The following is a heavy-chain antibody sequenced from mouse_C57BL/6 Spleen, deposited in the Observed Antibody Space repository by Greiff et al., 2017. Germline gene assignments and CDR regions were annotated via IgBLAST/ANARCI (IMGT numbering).Heavy chain of an antibody. V-gene: IGHV3-1*01. J-gene: IGHJ3*01. D-gene: IGHD2-4*01. CDR3: ARGGYDYDGRWFAY. CDR2: ISYSGST. Sequence: ESGPGMVKPSQSLSLTCTVTGYSITSGYDWHWIRHFPGNKLEWMGYISYSGSTNYNPSLKSRISITHDTSKNHFFLKLNSVTTEDTATYYCARGGYDYDGRWFAYWGQGTLVTVSA. CDR1: GYSITSGYD.